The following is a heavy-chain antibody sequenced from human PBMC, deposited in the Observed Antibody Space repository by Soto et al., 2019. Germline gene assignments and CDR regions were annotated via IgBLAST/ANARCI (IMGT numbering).Heavy chain of an antibody. Sequence: PSQTLSLTCAISGDSVSSNSAAWNWIRQSPSRGLEWLGRTYYRSKWHNDYAVSVKSRITINPDTSKKQFSLQLNSVTLEDTAVYYCAREGGTMVRGVKRAFDIWGQGTMVTVSS. D-gene: IGHD3-10*01. CDR1: GDSVSSNSAA. J-gene: IGHJ3*02. CDR3: AREGGTMVRGVKRAFDI. CDR2: TYYRSKWHN. V-gene: IGHV6-1*01.